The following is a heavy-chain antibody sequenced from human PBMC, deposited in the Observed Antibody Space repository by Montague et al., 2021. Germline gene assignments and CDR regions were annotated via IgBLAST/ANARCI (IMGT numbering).Heavy chain of an antibody. D-gene: IGHD3-10*01. J-gene: IGHJ6*03. CDR3: ARREGTMVRGVKGYMDL. V-gene: IGHV4-34*01. CDR2: INYSGTT. Sequence: SETLSLTCAVYGGSFIGDYWGWIRQPPGKGLEWIGEINYSGTTNYNPSLKSRVTISVDTSKNQFSLKLSSVTAADTAVYYCARREGTMVRGVKGYMDLWGKGTTVTVSS. CDR1: GGSFIGDY.